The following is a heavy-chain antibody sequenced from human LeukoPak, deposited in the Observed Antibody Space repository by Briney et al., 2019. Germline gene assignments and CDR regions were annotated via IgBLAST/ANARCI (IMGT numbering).Heavy chain of an antibody. D-gene: IGHD1-26*01. CDR2: IKQDGSEK. J-gene: IGHJ4*02. CDR3: ARDAGIVAVSVFDY. CDR1: GFTLSSYW. V-gene: IGHV3-7*01. Sequence: GGSLRLSCAASGFTLSSYWMTWVRQAPGRGLEWVANIKQDGSEKYYGDSVKGRFTISRDNAKNSLYLQMNSLRAEDTAVYYCARDAGIVAVSVFDYWGRGTLVTVPS.